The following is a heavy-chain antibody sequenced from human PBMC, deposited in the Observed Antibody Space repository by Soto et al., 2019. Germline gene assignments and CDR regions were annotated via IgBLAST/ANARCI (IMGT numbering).Heavy chain of an antibody. CDR2: IIPIFGTA. J-gene: IGHJ4*02. Sequence: QLQLVQSGAEVKKPGSSVKVSCKASGGTFSSYGISWVRQAPGHGLEWMGGIIPIFGTANYAQKFQGRVTITADESTSTDYMEVTSRRSEDTAVYYCARETPNYYDTSSYPQDYWGQGTLVTVSS. D-gene: IGHD3-22*01. CDR3: ARETPNYYDTSSYPQDY. CDR1: GGTFSSYG. V-gene: IGHV1-69*01.